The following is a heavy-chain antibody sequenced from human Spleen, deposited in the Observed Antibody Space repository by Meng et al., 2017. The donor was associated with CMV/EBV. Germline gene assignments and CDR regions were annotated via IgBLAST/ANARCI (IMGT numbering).Heavy chain of an antibody. J-gene: IGHJ4*02. Sequence: KSSGYTFTGYYIHWVRQAPGQGLEWMAWINPNSGGTNYAQKFQGRVTMTRDTSISTAYMELSRLRSDDTAVYYCAREVITGTTRTFDYWGQGTLVTVSS. D-gene: IGHD1-7*01. V-gene: IGHV1-2*02. CDR3: AREVITGTTRTFDY. CDR2: INPNSGGT. CDR1: GYTFTGYY.